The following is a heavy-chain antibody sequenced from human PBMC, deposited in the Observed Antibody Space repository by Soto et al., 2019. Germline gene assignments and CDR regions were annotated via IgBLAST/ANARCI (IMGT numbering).Heavy chain of an antibody. CDR2: IYYSGST. D-gene: IGHD2-15*01. J-gene: IGHJ5*02. V-gene: IGHV4-39*01. Sequence: QLQLQESGPGLVKPSETLSLTYTVSGGSISSSSYYWGWIRQPPGKGLEWIGSIYYSGSTYYNPSLKSRVTISVDTSKNQFSLKLSSVTAADTAVYYCARLYCSGGSCYPATVVWFDPWGQGTLVTVSS. CDR3: ARLYCSGGSCYPATVVWFDP. CDR1: GGSISSSSYY.